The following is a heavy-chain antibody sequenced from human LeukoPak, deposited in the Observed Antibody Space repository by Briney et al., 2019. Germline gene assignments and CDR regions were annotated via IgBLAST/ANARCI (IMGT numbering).Heavy chain of an antibody. CDR1: GGSISSSSYY. CDR2: IYYSGST. V-gene: IGHV4-39*07. J-gene: IGHJ4*02. CDR3: ASSANWGEYYFDY. Sequence: SETLSLTCTVSGGSISSSSYYWGWIRQPPGKGLEWIGSIYYSGSTYYNPSLKSRVTTSVDTSKNQFSLKLSSVTAADTAVYYCASSANWGEYYFDYWGQGTLVTVSS. D-gene: IGHD7-27*01.